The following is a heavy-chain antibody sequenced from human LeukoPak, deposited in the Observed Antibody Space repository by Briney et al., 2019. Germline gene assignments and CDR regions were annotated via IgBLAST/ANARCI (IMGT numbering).Heavy chain of an antibody. CDR2: IHFSGST. J-gene: IGHJ3*02. D-gene: IGHD1-1*01. V-gene: IGHV4-59*01. Sequence: SETLSVICTVSGGSLNSYYWNWIRQPPGKGLEWIGYIHFSGSTKYNPSLKSRVTTSIDTSKNQFSLKLTSVTAADTAVYYCARPGIEDAFDIWGQGTMVTVSS. CDR1: GGSLNSYY. CDR3: ARPGIEDAFDI.